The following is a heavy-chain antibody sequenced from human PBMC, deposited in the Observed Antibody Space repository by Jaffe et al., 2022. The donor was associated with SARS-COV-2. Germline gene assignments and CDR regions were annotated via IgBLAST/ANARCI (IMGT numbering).Heavy chain of an antibody. CDR3: ARTSVSPPGPPYFDS. D-gene: IGHD2-8*02. V-gene: IGHV4-59*12. Sequence: QVQLQESGPGLVKPSETLSLTCTVSGGSIGDYYWTWIRQPPGRGLERIGYISYTGSTNYNPSLKSRVTISLDTSRKQVFLRLTSVTAADTAVYYCARTSVSPPGPPYFDSWGQGTLVTVSS. CDR1: GGSIGDYY. CDR2: ISYTGST. J-gene: IGHJ4*02.